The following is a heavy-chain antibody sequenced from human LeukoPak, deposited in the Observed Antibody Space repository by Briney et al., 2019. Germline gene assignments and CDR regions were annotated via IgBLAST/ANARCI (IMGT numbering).Heavy chain of an antibody. CDR1: GGSFSGYY. Sequence: SETLSLTCAVYGGSFSGYYWSWIRQPPGKGLEWIGYIYYSGSTNYNPSLKSRVTISVDTSKNQFSLKLSSVTAADTAVYYCARQGRYYGSGRHWFDPWGQGTLVTVSS. CDR2: IYYSGST. CDR3: ARQGRYYGSGRHWFDP. V-gene: IGHV4-59*08. J-gene: IGHJ5*02. D-gene: IGHD3-10*01.